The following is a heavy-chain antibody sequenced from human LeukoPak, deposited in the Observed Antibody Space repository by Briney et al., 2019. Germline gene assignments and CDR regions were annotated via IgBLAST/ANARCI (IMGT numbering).Heavy chain of an antibody. V-gene: IGHV4-30-4*01. CDR3: ARPLTSTRSFLVAVDI. CDR2: IYYRGST. Sequence: SETLSLTCTVTGGSLSSGDYYGRWLRQPPETGLEWSGYIYYRGSTYYNPSLKGRVTISVDTSKYQFSLKLTSVTAANTAVDYGARPLTSTRSFLVAVDIWGQGTMGNVSS. J-gene: IGHJ3*02. CDR1: GGSLSSGDYY. D-gene: IGHD2-2*01.